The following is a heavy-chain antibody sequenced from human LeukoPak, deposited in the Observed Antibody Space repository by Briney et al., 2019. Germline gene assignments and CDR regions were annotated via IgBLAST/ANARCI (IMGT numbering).Heavy chain of an antibody. CDR3: ARDVGGSGWYSLDY. CDR1: GGSISSESYY. CDR2: IYTSGST. D-gene: IGHD6-19*01. J-gene: IGHJ4*02. V-gene: IGHV4-61*02. Sequence: SQTLSLTCTVSGGSISSESYYWSWIRQPAGKGLEWIGRIYTSGSTNYNPSLKSRVTISVDTSKNQFSLKLSSVTAADTAVYYCARDVGGSGWYSLDYWGQGTLVTVSS.